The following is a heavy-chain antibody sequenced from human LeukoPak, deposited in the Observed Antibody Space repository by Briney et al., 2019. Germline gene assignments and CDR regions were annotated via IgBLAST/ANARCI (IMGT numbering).Heavy chain of an antibody. Sequence: SAKVSCKASGFTFTSSAVQWVRLARGQRLEWIGWIVVGSGNTNYAQKFQERVTITRDMSTTTAYMELSSLRSEDTAVYYCAASVLTDAFDIWGQGTMVTVSS. D-gene: IGHD3-10*01. V-gene: IGHV1-58*01. CDR1: GFTFTSSA. CDR3: AASVLTDAFDI. J-gene: IGHJ3*02. CDR2: IVVGSGNT.